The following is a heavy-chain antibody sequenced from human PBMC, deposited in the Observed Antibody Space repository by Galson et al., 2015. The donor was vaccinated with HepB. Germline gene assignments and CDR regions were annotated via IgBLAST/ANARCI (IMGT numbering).Heavy chain of an antibody. CDR1: GFTFSSYG. CDR2: ISYDGSNK. Sequence: SLRLSCAASGFTFSSYGMHWVRQAPGKGLEWVAVISYDGSNKYYADSVKGRFTISRDNSKNTLYLQMNSLRAEDTAVYYCAKGGRYYENGDGMDVWGQGTTVTVSS. D-gene: IGHD3-3*01. CDR3: AKGGRYYENGDGMDV. J-gene: IGHJ6*02. V-gene: IGHV3-30*18.